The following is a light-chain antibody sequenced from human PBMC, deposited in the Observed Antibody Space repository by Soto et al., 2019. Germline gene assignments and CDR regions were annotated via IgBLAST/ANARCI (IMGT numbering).Light chain of an antibody. Sequence: EIVMTQSPATLSVSPGERATLSCRASQSVSSNLAWYQQKPGQAPRLLIYRASSRATGIPDRFSGSGSGTDFTLTISSLQSEDFAVYYCQQYYRWPQTFGQGTKVDI. J-gene: IGKJ1*01. CDR3: QQYYRWPQT. V-gene: IGKV3D-15*01. CDR2: RAS. CDR1: QSVSSN.